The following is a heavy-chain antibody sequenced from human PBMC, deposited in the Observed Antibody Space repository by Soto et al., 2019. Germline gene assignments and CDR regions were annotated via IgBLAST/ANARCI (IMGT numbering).Heavy chain of an antibody. Sequence: LRLSCAASGFTFDDYAMHWVRQAPGKGLEWVSGISWNSGSIGYAYSVKGRFTISRDNAKNSLYLQMNSLRAEDTALYYCAKDNRGISYYDSSGYPSRGAFDIWGQGTMVTVSS. D-gene: IGHD3-22*01. J-gene: IGHJ3*02. CDR3: AKDNRGISYYDSSGYPSRGAFDI. V-gene: IGHV3-9*01. CDR1: GFTFDDYA. CDR2: ISWNSGSI.